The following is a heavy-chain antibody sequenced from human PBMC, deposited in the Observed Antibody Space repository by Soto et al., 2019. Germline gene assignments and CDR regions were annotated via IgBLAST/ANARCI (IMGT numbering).Heavy chain of an antibody. D-gene: IGHD3-16*02. V-gene: IGHV3-30*03. Sequence: QVQLVESGGGVVQPGRSLRLSCAASGFTFSSYGMHWVRQAPGKGLEWVAVISYDGSNKYYADSVKGRFTISRDNSKNAVYLQMNSLRAEDTAVFYCAGNMITFGGVIANYYYYGMDVWGQGTTVTVSS. J-gene: IGHJ6*02. CDR2: ISYDGSNK. CDR3: AGNMITFGGVIANYYYYGMDV. CDR1: GFTFSSYG.